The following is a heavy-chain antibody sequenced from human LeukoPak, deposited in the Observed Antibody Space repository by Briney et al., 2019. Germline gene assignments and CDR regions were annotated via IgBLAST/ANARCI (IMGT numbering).Heavy chain of an antibody. V-gene: IGHV4-39*07. CDR2: IYHSGST. Sequence: SETLSLTCTVSGGSISSSSYYWGWLRQPPGKGLEWIGEIYHSGSTNYNPSLKTRVTISVDKSKNQFSLKLSSVTAADTAVYYCARASHDYGDYSHFDYWGQGTLVTVSS. J-gene: IGHJ4*02. CDR3: ARASHDYGDYSHFDY. CDR1: GGSISSSSYY. D-gene: IGHD4-17*01.